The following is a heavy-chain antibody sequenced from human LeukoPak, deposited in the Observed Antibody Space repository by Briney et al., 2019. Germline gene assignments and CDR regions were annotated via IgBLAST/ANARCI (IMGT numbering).Heavy chain of an antibody. CDR2: IYYSGST. CDR3: AREGGHDYGDYAVGY. Sequence: SQTLSLTCTVSGGSISSYYWSWIRQPPGKGLEWIGYIYYSGSTNYNPSLKSRVTISVDTSKNQFSLKLSSVTAADTAVYYCAREGGHDYGDYAVGYWGQGTLVTVSS. CDR1: GGSISSYY. V-gene: IGHV4-59*01. J-gene: IGHJ4*02. D-gene: IGHD4-17*01.